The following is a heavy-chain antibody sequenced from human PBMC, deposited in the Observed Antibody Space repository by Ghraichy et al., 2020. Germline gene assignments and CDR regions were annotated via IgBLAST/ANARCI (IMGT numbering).Heavy chain of an antibody. D-gene: IGHD5-18*01. CDR1: GGSFSGYY. Sequence: SETLSLTCAVYGGSFSGYYWSWIRQPPGKGLEWIGEINHSGSTNYNPSLKSRVTISVDTSKNQFSLKLSSVTAADTAVYYCARALDTAMVRYYYYHGMDVWGQGTTVTVPS. V-gene: IGHV4-34*01. CDR2: INHSGST. CDR3: ARALDTAMVRYYYYHGMDV. J-gene: IGHJ6*02.